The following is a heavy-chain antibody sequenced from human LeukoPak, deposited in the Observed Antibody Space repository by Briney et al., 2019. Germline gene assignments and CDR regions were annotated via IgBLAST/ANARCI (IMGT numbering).Heavy chain of an antibody. CDR3: ARGTARITIFGAYYFDY. J-gene: IGHJ4*02. CDR2: IIPIFGAA. CDR1: GGTFSSYA. V-gene: IGHV1-69*01. Sequence: SSVKVSCKASGGTFSSYAISWVRQAPGQGLEWMGGIIPIFGAANYAQKFQGRVTITADESTSTAYMELSSLRSEDTAVYYCARGTARITIFGAYYFDYWGQGTLVTVSS. D-gene: IGHD3-3*01.